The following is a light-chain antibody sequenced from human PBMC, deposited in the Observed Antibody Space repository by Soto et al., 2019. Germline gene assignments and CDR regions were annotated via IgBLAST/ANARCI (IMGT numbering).Light chain of an antibody. J-gene: IGKJ5*01. CDR3: QQYGSSPIT. CDR1: QSISSTY. Sequence: EILLTQSPGTLSLSRWEIATLSCRASQSISSTYLTWYHQRPGQAPRLLIYDASRRATGIPDRFSGSGSGTDFTLTISRLEPEDFAVYYCQQYGSSPITFGQGTRLEI. CDR2: DAS. V-gene: IGKV3-20*01.